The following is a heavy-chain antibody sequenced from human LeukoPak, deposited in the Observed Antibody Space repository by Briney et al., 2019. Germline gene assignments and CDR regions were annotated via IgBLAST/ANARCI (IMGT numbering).Heavy chain of an antibody. D-gene: IGHD3-22*01. CDR3: ARVRGSYYYDSSGYYRLGPLDY. CDR1: GGSFSGYY. CDR2: INHSGST. J-gene: IGHJ4*02. Sequence: PETLSLTCAVYGGSFSGYYWSWIRQPPGKGLEWIGEINHSGSTNYNPSLKSRVTISVDTSKNQFSLKLSSVTAADTAVYYCARVRGSYYYDSSGYYRLGPLDYXGXGTLVTVSS. V-gene: IGHV4-34*01.